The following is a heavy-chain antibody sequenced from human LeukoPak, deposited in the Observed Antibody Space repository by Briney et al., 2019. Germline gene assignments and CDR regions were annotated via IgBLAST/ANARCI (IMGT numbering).Heavy chain of an antibody. V-gene: IGHV4-34*01. Sequence: SETLSLTCAVYGGSFSGYYWSWIRQPPGKGLEWIGEINHSGSTNYNPSLKSRVTISLDTSKNQFSLKLSSVTAADTAVYYCARKGGGQLVNTRRWFDPWGQGTLVTVSS. CDR2: INHSGST. J-gene: IGHJ5*02. CDR3: ARKGGGQLVNTRRWFDP. CDR1: GGSFSGYY. D-gene: IGHD6-13*01.